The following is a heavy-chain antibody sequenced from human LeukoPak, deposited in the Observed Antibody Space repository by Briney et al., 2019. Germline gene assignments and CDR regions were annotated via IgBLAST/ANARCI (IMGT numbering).Heavy chain of an antibody. CDR2: IYHSGST. Sequence: SQTLSLTCAVSGGSISSGGYSWSWIRQPPGKGLEWIGYIYHSGSTYYNPSLKSRVTISVDRSKNQFSLKLSSVTAADTAVYYCARADGSGSYWDYWGQGTLVTVSS. CDR1: GGSISSGGYS. CDR3: ARADGSGSYWDY. V-gene: IGHV4-30-2*01. J-gene: IGHJ4*02. D-gene: IGHD3-10*01.